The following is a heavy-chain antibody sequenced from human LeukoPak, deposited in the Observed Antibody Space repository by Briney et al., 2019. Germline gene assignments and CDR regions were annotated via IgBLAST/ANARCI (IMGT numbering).Heavy chain of an antibody. CDR3: ATSPLRYYDSSGYYLFDY. Sequence: ASVMVSCKVSGYTLTELSMHWVRQAPGKGLEWMGGFDPEDGETIYAQKFQGRVTMTEDTSTDTAYMELSSLRSEDTAVYYCATSPLRYYDSSGYYLFDYWGQGTLVTVSS. V-gene: IGHV1-24*01. CDR2: FDPEDGET. D-gene: IGHD3-22*01. J-gene: IGHJ4*02. CDR1: GYTLTELS.